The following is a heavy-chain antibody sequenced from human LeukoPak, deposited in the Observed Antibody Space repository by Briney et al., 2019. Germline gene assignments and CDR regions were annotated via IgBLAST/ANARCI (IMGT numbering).Heavy chain of an antibody. CDR1: GFTFSIYA. CDR2: ISGSGGST. D-gene: IGHD2-15*01. J-gene: IGHJ4*02. V-gene: IGHV3-23*01. CDR3: AKFPLIVVVVAATMNYFDY. Sequence: GGSLRRSCAAYGFTFSIYAMSWVRQAQGKGLEWVSAISGSGGSTYYADSVKGRFTISRDNSKNTLYLQMNSLRAEDTAVYYCAKFPLIVVVVAATMNYFDYWGQGTLVTVSS.